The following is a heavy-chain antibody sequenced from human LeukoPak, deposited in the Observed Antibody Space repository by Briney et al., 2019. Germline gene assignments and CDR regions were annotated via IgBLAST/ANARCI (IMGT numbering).Heavy chain of an antibody. Sequence: GGSLRLSCAASGFTFSSYAMSWVRQAPGKGLEWVSAISGSGGSTYYADSVMGRFTISRDDAKNTLYLQMNSLRAEDTAVYYCARGGSGSDFYYWGQGALVTVSS. CDR1: GFTFSSYA. V-gene: IGHV3-23*01. CDR3: ARGGSGSDFYY. D-gene: IGHD3-10*01. CDR2: ISGSGGST. J-gene: IGHJ4*02.